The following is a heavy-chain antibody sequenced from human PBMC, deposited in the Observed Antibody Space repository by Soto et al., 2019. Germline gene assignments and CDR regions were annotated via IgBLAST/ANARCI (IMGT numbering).Heavy chain of an antibody. CDR2: IYPGDSDT. Sequence: GESLKISCKGSGYSFTSYWIGWVRQMPGKGLEWMGIIYPGDSDTRYSPSFQGQVTISADKSISTAYLQWSSLKASDTAMYYCARHPRYYYDSSGSLAGWFDPWGQGTLVTVPS. D-gene: IGHD3-22*01. CDR3: ARHPRYYYDSSGSLAGWFDP. CDR1: GYSFTSYW. J-gene: IGHJ5*02. V-gene: IGHV5-51*01.